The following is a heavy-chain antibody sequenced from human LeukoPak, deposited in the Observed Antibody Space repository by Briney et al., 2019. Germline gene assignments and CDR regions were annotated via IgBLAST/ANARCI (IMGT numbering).Heavy chain of an antibody. CDR3: ARGGSSGWLNFDY. Sequence: SETLSLTCAVSGYSISSGYYWGWIRQPPGKGLEWIGYIYYSGSTYYNPSLKSRVTISVDTSKNQFSLKLSSVTAADTAVYYCARGGSSGWLNFDYWGQGTLVTVSS. V-gene: IGHV4-30-4*08. D-gene: IGHD6-19*01. J-gene: IGHJ4*02. CDR1: GYSISSGYY. CDR2: IYYSGST.